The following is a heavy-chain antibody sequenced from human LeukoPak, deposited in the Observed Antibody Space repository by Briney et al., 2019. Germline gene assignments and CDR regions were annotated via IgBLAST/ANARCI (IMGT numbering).Heavy chain of an antibody. J-gene: IGHJ3*02. V-gene: IGHV4-34*01. CDR3: AREEDCSGGICYLGNASDI. CDR1: GGSFSGYY. D-gene: IGHD2-15*01. CDR2: INHSGST. Sequence: PSETLSLTCAVYGGSFSGYYWSWIRQPPGKGLEWIGEINHSGSTNYNASLKSRVTISVDTSKNQFSLKLSSVTAADTAVYYCAREEDCSGGICYLGNASDIWGQGTMVTVSS.